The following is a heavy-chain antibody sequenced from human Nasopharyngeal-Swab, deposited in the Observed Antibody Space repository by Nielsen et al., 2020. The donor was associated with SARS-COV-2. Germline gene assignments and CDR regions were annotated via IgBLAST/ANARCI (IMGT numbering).Heavy chain of an antibody. D-gene: IGHD2-21*02. CDR3: ARILAYCGGDCPNYYYYYGMDV. J-gene: IGHJ6*02. Sequence: GRSLRPSGAASGFTLTDYYMSWIRQAPGKVLEWASSISSSGSTIYYADSVKGRFTISRDNATNSLYLQMNSLRAEDTAVYYCARILAYCGGDCPNYYYYYGMDVWGQGTTVTVSS. V-gene: IGHV3-11*04. CDR1: GFTLTDYY. CDR2: ISSSGSTI.